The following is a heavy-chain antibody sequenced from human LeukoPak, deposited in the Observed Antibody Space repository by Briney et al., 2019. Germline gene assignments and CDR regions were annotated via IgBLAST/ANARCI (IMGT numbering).Heavy chain of an antibody. J-gene: IGHJ4*02. V-gene: IGHV3-7*01. CDR3: ARDFGDSSGWYNDY. Sequence: GGSLGLSCAASGFTFSKYWMSWVRQAPEKGLEWLADIKEDGSKEYFADSVKGRFTISRDNTKNSVYLQTNSLRAEDTAVYYCARDFGDSSGWYNDYWGQGTLVIVSS. D-gene: IGHD6-19*01. CDR1: GFTFSKYW. CDR2: IKEDGSKE.